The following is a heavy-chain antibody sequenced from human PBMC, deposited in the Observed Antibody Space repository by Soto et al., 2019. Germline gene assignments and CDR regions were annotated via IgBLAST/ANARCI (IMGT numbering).Heavy chain of an antibody. D-gene: IGHD6-19*01. CDR2: IYPGDSDT. V-gene: IGHV5-51*01. CDR3: ARQQGSSGWYLDWFDP. CDR1: GYSFTSYW. J-gene: IGHJ5*02. Sequence: GESLKISCKGSGYSFTSYWIGWVRQMPGKGLEWMGIIYPGDSDTRYSPSFQGQVTISADKSISTAYLQWSSLKASDTAMYYCARQQGSSGWYLDWFDPWGQGTLVTVSS.